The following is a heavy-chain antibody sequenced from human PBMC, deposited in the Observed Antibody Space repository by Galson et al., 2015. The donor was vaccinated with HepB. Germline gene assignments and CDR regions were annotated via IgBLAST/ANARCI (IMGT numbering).Heavy chain of an antibody. CDR2: ISYDGSNK. CDR3: AKDRVEYYYDSSGYPGNWFDP. CDR1: GFTFSSYG. Sequence: SLRLSCAASGFTFSSYGMHWVRQAPGKGLEWVAVISYDGSNKYYADSVKGRFTISRDNSKNTLYLQMNSLRAEDTAVYYCAKDRVEYYYDSSGYPGNWFDPWGQGTLVTVSS. J-gene: IGHJ5*02. D-gene: IGHD3-22*01. V-gene: IGHV3-30*18.